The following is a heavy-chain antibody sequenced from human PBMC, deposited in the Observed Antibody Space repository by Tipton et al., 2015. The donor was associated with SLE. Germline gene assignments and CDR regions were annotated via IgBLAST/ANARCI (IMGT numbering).Heavy chain of an antibody. CDR2: ISYDGSNK. D-gene: IGHD2-2*01. CDR3: ARARDIVVVPAAI. V-gene: IGHV3-30-3*01. J-gene: IGHJ4*02. CDR1: GFTFSSYA. Sequence: RSLRLSCATSGFTFSSYAMHWVRQAPGKGLEWVAVISYDGSNKYYADSVKGRFTISRDNSKNTLYLQMNSLRAEDTAVYYCARARDIVVVPAAIWGQGTLVTVSS.